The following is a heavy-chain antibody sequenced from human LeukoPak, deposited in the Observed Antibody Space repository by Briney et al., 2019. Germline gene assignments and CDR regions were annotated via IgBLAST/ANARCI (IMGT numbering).Heavy chain of an antibody. V-gene: IGHV4-39*07. CDR1: GGSISSSSYY. CDR3: VTVTPKASDFWTGSSGNYFDY. D-gene: IGHD3/OR15-3a*01. CDR2: IYYSGST. Sequence: ASETLSLTYTVSGGSISSSSYYWGWIRQPPGNGLEWIGSIYYSGSTYYNPSLKSRVTISVETSKNQCSLKLSSVTAADTAVYYWVTVTPKASDFWTGSSGNYFDYWGQGTLVTVYS. J-gene: IGHJ4*02.